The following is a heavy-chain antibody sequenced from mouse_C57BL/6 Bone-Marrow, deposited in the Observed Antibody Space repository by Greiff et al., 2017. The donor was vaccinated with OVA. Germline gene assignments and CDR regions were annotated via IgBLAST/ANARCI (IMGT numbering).Heavy chain of an antibody. D-gene: IGHD2-14*01. V-gene: IGHV1-4*01. CDR1: GYTFTSYT. CDR2: INPSSGYT. CDR3: ARSGGICFAY. J-gene: IGHJ3*01. Sequence: QVQLQQSGAELARPGASVKMSCKASGYTFTSYTMHWVKQRPGQGLEWIGYINPSSGYTKYNQKFKDKATLTADKSSSTAYMQLSSLTSEDSAVEYCARSGGICFAYWGQGTLVTVSA.